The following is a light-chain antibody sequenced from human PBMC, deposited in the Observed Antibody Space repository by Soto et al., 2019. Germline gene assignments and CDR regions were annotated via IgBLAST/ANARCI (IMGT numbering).Light chain of an antibody. V-gene: IGKV3-20*01. Sequence: EIVLTQSPGTLSLSPGDRATLSCRASQSVSSNYLAWYQQKPGQAHRLLIFGASSRSTGIPDRFSGSGSVTDFTLTISRLEPADFAVYYCQQYDTSPPLTCGGGTKVEIK. J-gene: IGKJ4*01. CDR2: GAS. CDR1: QSVSSNY. CDR3: QQYDTSPPLT.